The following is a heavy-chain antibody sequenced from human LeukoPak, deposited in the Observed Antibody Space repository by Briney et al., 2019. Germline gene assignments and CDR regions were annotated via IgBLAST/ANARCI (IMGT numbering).Heavy chain of an antibody. V-gene: IGHV3-66*04. CDR1: GFTVSSNY. J-gene: IGHJ3*02. CDR2: IYSGGSN. CDR3: ARRGTPDGFDI. Sequence: GGSLRLSCEASGFTVSSNYMSWVRQAPGKGLEWVSIIYSGGSNHYADSVKGRFTISRDNFKNTVYLQMNSLRAEDSAVYYCARRGTPDGFDIWGQGTRVTVSS.